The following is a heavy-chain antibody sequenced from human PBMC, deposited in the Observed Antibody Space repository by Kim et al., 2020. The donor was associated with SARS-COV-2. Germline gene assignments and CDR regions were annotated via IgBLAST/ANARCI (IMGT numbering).Heavy chain of an antibody. V-gene: IGHV1-69*01. Sequence: AQKFQGRVTITADESTSTAYMELSSLRSEDTAVYYCARPYSSGPGWYFDLWGRGTLVTVSS. D-gene: IGHD6-19*01. J-gene: IGHJ2*01. CDR3: ARPYSSGPGWYFDL.